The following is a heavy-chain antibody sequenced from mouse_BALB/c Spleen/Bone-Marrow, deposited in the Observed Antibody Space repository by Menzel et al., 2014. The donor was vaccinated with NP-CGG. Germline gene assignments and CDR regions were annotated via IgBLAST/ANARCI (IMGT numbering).Heavy chain of an antibody. CDR3: TRSNGNWFAY. Sequence: QVQLQQPGAELVKPGASVKLSCKASGYTFTSYYIYWVKQRPGQGLEWIGEINPSNGGTNFNEKFKSKATLTVDKSSSTAYMQLSSLTSGDSAVYYCTRSNGNWFAYWGQGTLVTVSA. CDR1: GYTFTSYY. D-gene: IGHD2-1*01. CDR2: INPSNGGT. V-gene: IGHV1S81*02. J-gene: IGHJ3*01.